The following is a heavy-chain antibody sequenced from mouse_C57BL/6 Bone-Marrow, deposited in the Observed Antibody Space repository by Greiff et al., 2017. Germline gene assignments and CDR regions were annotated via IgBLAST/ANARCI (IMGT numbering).Heavy chain of an antibody. CDR3: ERQGTGTDY. CDR2: ISSGGSYT. J-gene: IGHJ2*01. CDR1: GFTFSSYG. Sequence: EVHLVESGGDLVKPGGSLKLSCAASGFTFSSYGMSWVRQTPDKRLEWVATISSGGSYTYYPDSVKGRLTISRDNAKNTLYLQMSSLKSEDTAMYYCERQGTGTDYWGQGTTLTVSS. D-gene: IGHD4-1*01. V-gene: IGHV5-6*01.